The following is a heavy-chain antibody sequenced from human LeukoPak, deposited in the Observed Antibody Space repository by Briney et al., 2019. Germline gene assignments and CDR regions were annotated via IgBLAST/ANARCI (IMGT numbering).Heavy chain of an antibody. CDR1: GGSISSYY. CDR3: ARGWVLTNFDY. Sequence: SETLSLTCTVSGGSISSYYWSWIRQPPGKRLEWIGYIYYSGSTNYNPSLKSRVTISVDTSKNQFSLKLSSVTAADTAVYYCARGWVLTNFDYWGQGTLVTVSS. V-gene: IGHV4-59*01. CDR2: IYYSGST. J-gene: IGHJ4*02. D-gene: IGHD2-2*03.